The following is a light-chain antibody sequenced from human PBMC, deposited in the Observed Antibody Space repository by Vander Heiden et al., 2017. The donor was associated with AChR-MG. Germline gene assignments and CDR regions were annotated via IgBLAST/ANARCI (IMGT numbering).Light chain of an antibody. V-gene: IGLV1-44*01. J-gene: IGLJ3*02. CDR2: TNN. CDR3: ATWDDSLNGPV. CDR1: SSNIGSNT. Sequence: QSVLTQPPSASGTPGHRVTISCSGSSSNIGSNTVNWYQQLPGTAPKLLIYTNNQRPSGVPDRFSGSKSGTSASLAISGLQSEDEADYYGATWDDSLNGPVFGGGTKLTVL.